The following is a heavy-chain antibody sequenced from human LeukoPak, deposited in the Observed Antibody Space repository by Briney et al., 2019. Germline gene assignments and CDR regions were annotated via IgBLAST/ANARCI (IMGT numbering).Heavy chain of an antibody. CDR3: EREKAGYYYDSSGSYFDY. Sequence: SETLSLTCAVSGGSISSSNWWSWVRQPPGKGLEWIGEIYHSGSTNYNPSLKSRVTISVDKSKNQFSLKLSSVTAADTAVYYCEREKAGYYYDSSGSYFDYWGQGTLVTVSS. V-gene: IGHV4-4*02. D-gene: IGHD3-22*01. CDR1: GGSISSSNW. CDR2: IYHSGST. J-gene: IGHJ4*02.